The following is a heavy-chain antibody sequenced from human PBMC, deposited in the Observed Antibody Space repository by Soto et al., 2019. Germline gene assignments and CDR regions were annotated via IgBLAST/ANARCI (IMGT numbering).Heavy chain of an antibody. Sequence: PGGSLRLSCAASGFTFSNYAMTWVRQAPGTGLEWVSAITAGGSGTFYADSVRGRFTISRDDSQNTLYLQMNSLRADDTAVYYCAKDWPGTSSVTSDYWGQGTLVTVSS. V-gene: IGHV3-23*01. J-gene: IGHJ4*02. CDR2: ITAGGSGT. CDR3: AKDWPGTSSVTSDY. CDR1: GFTFSNYA. D-gene: IGHD4-17*01.